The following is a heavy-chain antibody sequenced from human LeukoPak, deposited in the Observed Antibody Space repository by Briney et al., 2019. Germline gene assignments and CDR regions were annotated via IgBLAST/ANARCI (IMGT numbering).Heavy chain of an antibody. J-gene: IGHJ4*02. V-gene: IGHV4-4*07. D-gene: IGHD2/OR15-2a*01. CDR3: ARAHLSFDGGTFFDY. CDR2: IYTSGST. Sequence: SKTLSLACTVSGGSISSYYWSWIRQPAGKGLEWIGRIYTSGSTNYNPSLKSRVTMSVDTSKNQFSLKLSSVTAADTAVYYCARAHLSFDGGTFFDYWGQGTLVTVSS. CDR1: GGSISSYY.